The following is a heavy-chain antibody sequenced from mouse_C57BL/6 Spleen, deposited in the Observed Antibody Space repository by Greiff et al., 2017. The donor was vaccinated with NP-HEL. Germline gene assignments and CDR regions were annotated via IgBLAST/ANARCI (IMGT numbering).Heavy chain of an antibody. CDR2: IWGGGST. Sequence: VKLVESGPGLVAPSQSLSITCTVSGFSLTSYGVDWVRQPPGKGLEWLGVIWGGGSTNYNSALMSRLSIRKDNSKSQVFLKMNSLQTDDTAMYYCAKHVSSGYEAYAMDYWGQGTSVTVSS. CDR3: AKHVSSGYEAYAMDY. V-gene: IGHV2-9*01. D-gene: IGHD3-2*02. J-gene: IGHJ4*01. CDR1: GFSLTSYG.